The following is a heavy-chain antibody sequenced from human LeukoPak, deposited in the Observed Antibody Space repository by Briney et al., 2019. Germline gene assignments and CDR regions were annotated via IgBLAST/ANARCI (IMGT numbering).Heavy chain of an antibody. CDR1: GGSISSSSYY. V-gene: IGHV4-39*07. D-gene: IGHD5-12*01. J-gene: IGHJ5*02. CDR3: ARRSRQWLRGGNWFDP. CDR2: IYYSGST. Sequence: SETLSLTCTVSGGSISSSSYYWGWIRQPPGKGLEWIGSIYYSGSTYYNPSPKSRVTISVDTSKNQFSLKLSSVTAADTAVYYCARRSRQWLRGGNWFDPWGQGTLVTVSS.